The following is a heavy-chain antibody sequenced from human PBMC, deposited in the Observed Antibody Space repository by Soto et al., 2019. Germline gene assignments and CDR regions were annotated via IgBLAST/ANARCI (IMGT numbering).Heavy chain of an antibody. CDR1: GYTFTSYG. J-gene: IGHJ4*02. Sequence: ASVKVSCKASGYTFTSYGISWVRQAPGQGLEWMGWISAYNGNTNYEQKLQGRVTMTTDTSTSTAYMELRSLRSDDTAVYYCARDFWYSSSSESDYWGQGTLVTVSS. V-gene: IGHV1-18*01. CDR2: ISAYNGNT. CDR3: ARDFWYSSSSESDY. D-gene: IGHD6-6*01.